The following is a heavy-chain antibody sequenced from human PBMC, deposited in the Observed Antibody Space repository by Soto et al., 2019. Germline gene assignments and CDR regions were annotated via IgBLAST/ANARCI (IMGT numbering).Heavy chain of an antibody. CDR1: GGTLSSHA. CDR2: IIPIFGTA. J-gene: IGHJ6*02. Sequence: ASVKVPCKASGGTLSSHAISWVRQAPGQGLEWMGGIIPIFGTANYAQKFQGRVTITADESTGTAYMELSSLRSEDTAVYYCARASVLSGIAAAGKVFDYHGMEVWGQGTTVTVSS. CDR3: ARASVLSGIAAAGKVFDYHGMEV. V-gene: IGHV1-69*13. D-gene: IGHD6-13*01.